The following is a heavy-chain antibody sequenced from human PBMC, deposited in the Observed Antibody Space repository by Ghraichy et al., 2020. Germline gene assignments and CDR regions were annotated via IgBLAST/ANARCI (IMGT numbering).Heavy chain of an antibody. V-gene: IGHV3-9*01. CDR1: GFTFDDYA. Sequence: SLNISCAASGFTFDDYAMHWVRQAPGKGLEWVSGISWNSGSIGYADSVKGRFTISRDNAKNSLYLQMNSLRAEDTALYYCAKANSDYYDSSGYYLGAFDIWGQGTMVTVSS. CDR3: AKANSDYYDSSGYYLGAFDI. CDR2: ISWNSGSI. D-gene: IGHD3-22*01. J-gene: IGHJ3*02.